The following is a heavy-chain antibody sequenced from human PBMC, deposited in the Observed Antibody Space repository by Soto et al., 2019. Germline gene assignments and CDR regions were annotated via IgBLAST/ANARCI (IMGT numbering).Heavy chain of an antibody. J-gene: IGHJ5*02. Sequence: QVQLVQSGAEVKKPGSSVKVSCKASGGNFTSYAISWVRQAPGQGLEFMGGIVPLFGTTNYANKFRGRVTVTADESTSTVYMEMSSLRSEDTAVYYCAKASGRSWYNWFDPWGRGTLVTVST. V-gene: IGHV1-69*01. CDR1: GGNFTSYA. CDR2: IVPLFGTT. CDR3: AKASGRSWYNWFDP. D-gene: IGHD6-13*01.